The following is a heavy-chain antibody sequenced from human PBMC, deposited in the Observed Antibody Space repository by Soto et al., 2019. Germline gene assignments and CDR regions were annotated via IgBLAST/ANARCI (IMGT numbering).Heavy chain of an antibody. CDR2: INAGNGNT. Sequence: QVQLVQSGAEVKKPGASVKVACKASGYTFASYAMHWVRQAPGQRLEWMGWINAGNGNTKYSQKFQGRVTITRDTSASTAYMELSILRSEDTAVYYCARVLYSSGWPSYFDYWGQGTLVTVSS. CDR1: GYTFASYA. D-gene: IGHD6-19*01. CDR3: ARVLYSSGWPSYFDY. V-gene: IGHV1-3*01. J-gene: IGHJ4*02.